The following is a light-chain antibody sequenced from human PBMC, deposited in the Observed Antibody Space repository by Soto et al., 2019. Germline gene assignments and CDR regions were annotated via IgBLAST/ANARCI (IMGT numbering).Light chain of an antibody. CDR1: SSDIGGYDF. Sequence: QSALTQPPSASGSPGQSVTMSCTGSSSDIGGYDFVSWYQQHPGKAPKLMIFEVTKRPSGVPDRFSGSKSGNTASLTVSGLQADDEADYYCSSYAGSNNLGFGGGTKLTVL. J-gene: IGLJ2*01. CDR3: SSYAGSNNLG. CDR2: EVT. V-gene: IGLV2-8*01.